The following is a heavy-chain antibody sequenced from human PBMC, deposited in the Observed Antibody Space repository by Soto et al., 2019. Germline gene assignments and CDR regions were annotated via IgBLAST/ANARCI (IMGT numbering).Heavy chain of an antibody. Sequence: GGSLRLSCAASGFTFDDYAMHWVRQAPGKSLEWVSGISWNSGSIGYADSVKGRFTISRDNAKNSLYLQMNSLRAEDTALYYCAKDIFHGYYDDSRGFFAIWGQGTMVNVSS. CDR2: ISWNSGSI. D-gene: IGHD3-22*01. V-gene: IGHV3-9*01. CDR1: GFTFDDYA. CDR3: AKDIFHGYYDDSRGFFAI. J-gene: IGHJ3*02.